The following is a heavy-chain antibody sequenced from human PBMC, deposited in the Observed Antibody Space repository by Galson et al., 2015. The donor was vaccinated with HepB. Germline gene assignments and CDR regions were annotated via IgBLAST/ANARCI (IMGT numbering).Heavy chain of an antibody. J-gene: IGHJ4*02. CDR3: ARESRYSSSWYPPDY. Sequence: SLRLSCAASGFTFSSYAMHWVRQAPGKGLEWVAVISYDGSNKYYADSVKGRFTFSRDNSKNTLYLQMNSLRAEDTAVYYCARESRYSSSWYPPDYWGQGTLVTVSS. CDR1: GFTFSSYA. CDR2: ISYDGSNK. D-gene: IGHD6-13*01. V-gene: IGHV3-30-3*01.